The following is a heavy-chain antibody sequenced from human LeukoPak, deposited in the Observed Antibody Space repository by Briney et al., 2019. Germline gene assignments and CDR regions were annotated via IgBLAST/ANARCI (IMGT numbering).Heavy chain of an antibody. D-gene: IGHD2-15*01. CDR2: ISGNGGST. V-gene: IGHV3-23*01. Sequence: GGSLRLSCAASGFTFSSYAMSWVRQVPGKGLEWVSGISGNGGSTDYADSVKGRFTISRDNSKNTLYLQMNSLRAEDTAVYYCAKNPGGYCSGGSCYYYFDYWGQGTLVTVSS. CDR3: AKNPGGYCSGGSCYYYFDY. CDR1: GFTFSSYA. J-gene: IGHJ4*02.